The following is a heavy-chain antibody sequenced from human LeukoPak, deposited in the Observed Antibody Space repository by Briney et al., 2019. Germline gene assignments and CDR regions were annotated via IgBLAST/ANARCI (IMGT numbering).Heavy chain of an antibody. J-gene: IGHJ4*02. D-gene: IGHD2-21*02. CDR1: GGTFSSYA. CDR3: ARGRGDNAWPAGY. CDR2: IIPIFGTA. Sequence: SVKVSCKASGGTFSSYAISWVRQAPGQGLEWMGGIIPIFGTANYAQKFQGRVTITTDESTSTAYMELSSLRAEDTAVYYCARGRGDNAWPAGYWGQGTQVTVSS. V-gene: IGHV1-69*05.